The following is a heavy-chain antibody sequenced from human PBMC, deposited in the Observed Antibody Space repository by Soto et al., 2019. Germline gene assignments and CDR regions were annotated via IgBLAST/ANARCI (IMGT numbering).Heavy chain of an antibody. J-gene: IGHJ5*02. CDR2: IYYSGST. V-gene: IGHV4-59*01. Sequence: SLTCTVSGGSISSYYWSWIRQPPGKGLEWIGYIYYSGSTNYNPSLKSRVTISVDTSKNQFSLKLSSVTAADTAVYYCARDQGSSSEYNWFDPWGQGTLVTVSS. CDR1: GGSISSYY. CDR3: ARDQGSSSEYNWFDP. D-gene: IGHD6-13*01.